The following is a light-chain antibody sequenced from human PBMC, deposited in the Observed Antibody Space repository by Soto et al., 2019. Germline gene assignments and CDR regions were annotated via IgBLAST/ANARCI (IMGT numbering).Light chain of an antibody. Sequence: EIVLTRSPGTLSLSPGKRATLSCRASQSVSSSYLAWYQQKPGQAPRLLIYGASSRATGIPDRFSGSGSGTDFTLTISRLEPEDFAVYYCQQYGSSPVTFGQRRLLEIK. V-gene: IGKV3-20*01. CDR1: QSVSSSY. CDR2: GAS. CDR3: QQYGSSPVT. J-gene: IGKJ5*01.